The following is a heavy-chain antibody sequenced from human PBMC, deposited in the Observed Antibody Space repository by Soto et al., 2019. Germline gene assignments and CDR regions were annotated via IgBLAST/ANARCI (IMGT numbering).Heavy chain of an antibody. CDR2: IYYSGST. D-gene: IGHD3-3*01. CDR3: ARMVDFWSGYYLYYFDC. Sequence: SETLSLTCTVSGGSISSYYWSWIRQPPGKGLEWIGYIYYSGSTNYNPSLKSRVTISVDTSKNQFSLKLSSVTAADTAVYYCARMVDFWSGYYLYYFDCWGQGTLVTVSS. CDR1: GGSISSYY. V-gene: IGHV4-59*01. J-gene: IGHJ4*02.